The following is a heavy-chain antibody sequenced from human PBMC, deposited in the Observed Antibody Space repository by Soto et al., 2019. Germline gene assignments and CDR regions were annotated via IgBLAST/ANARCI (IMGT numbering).Heavy chain of an antibody. V-gene: IGHV3-30-3*01. CDR1: GFTFSSYA. CDR3: ARGAPVYRPSRDAFDI. J-gene: IGHJ3*02. Sequence: QVQLVESGGGVVQPGRSLRLSCAASGFTFSSYAMHWVRQAPGKGLERVAVISYDGSNKYYADSVKGRFTISRDNSKNTLYLQMNSLRAEDTAVNYCARGAPVYRPSRDAFDIWGQGTMVTVSS. D-gene: IGHD1-20*01. CDR2: ISYDGSNK.